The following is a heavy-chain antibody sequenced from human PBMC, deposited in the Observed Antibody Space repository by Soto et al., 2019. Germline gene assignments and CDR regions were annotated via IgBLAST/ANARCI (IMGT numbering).Heavy chain of an antibody. J-gene: IGHJ4*02. V-gene: IGHV4-4*02. D-gene: IGHD3-10*01. Sequence: QVQLQESGPGLVKPSETLSLTCAVSGGSISGGTWWSWVRQPPGKGLEWIGQIYHNENTEYNPSLESRVTIPADKSKNQSSLRMSSVTAADTAVYYCARHGGFNLQYWGQGALVTVSS. CDR2: IYHNENT. CDR3: ARHGGFNLQY. CDR1: GGSISGGTW.